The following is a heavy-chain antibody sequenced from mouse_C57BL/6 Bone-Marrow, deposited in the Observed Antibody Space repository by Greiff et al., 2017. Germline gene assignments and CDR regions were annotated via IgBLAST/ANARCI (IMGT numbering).Heavy chain of an antibody. J-gene: IGHJ2*01. CDR1: GFSLTSYG. Sequence: QVQLQQSGPGLVQPSQSLSITCTVSGFSLTSYGVHWVRQSPGKGLEWLGVIWSGGSTDYNAAFISRLSISKDNSTSQVFFKMNSLQADDTAIYYCARDGSLLREFDYWGQGTTLTVSS. CDR2: IWSGGST. V-gene: IGHV2-2*01. CDR3: ARDGSLLREFDY. D-gene: IGHD1-1*01.